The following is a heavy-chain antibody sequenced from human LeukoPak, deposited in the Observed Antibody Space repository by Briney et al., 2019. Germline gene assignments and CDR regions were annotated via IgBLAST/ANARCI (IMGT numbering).Heavy chain of an antibody. CDR2: INPSGGST. V-gene: IGHV1-46*01. D-gene: IGHD6-19*01. J-gene: IGHJ6*03. CDR3: AKGPLAVAEENDYYYYYMDV. CDR1: GYTFTSFY. Sequence: ASVKVSCKASGYTFTSFYMQWVRQAPGQGLEWMGIINPSGGSTNYAQKFQGRVSMTRDTSTSAAYMELSSLRSEDTAVYYCAKGPLAVAEENDYYYYYMDVWGKGTTVTISS.